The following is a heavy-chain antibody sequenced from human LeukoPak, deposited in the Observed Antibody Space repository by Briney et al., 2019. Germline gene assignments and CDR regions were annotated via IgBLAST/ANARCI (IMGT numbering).Heavy chain of an antibody. CDR3: TRIIVEVPGVSDYCDY. CDR2: IKQDGSET. V-gene: IGHV3-7*05. Sequence: GGSLRLSCAASGFTFSSHWMYWVRQAPGKGLEWVANIKQDGSETFYVGSVKGRFTISRDNAKNSLYLQMNSLRAEDTAVYYCTRIIVEVPGVSDYCDYWGQGTLVTVSS. J-gene: IGHJ4*02. CDR1: GFTFSSHW. D-gene: IGHD2-2*01.